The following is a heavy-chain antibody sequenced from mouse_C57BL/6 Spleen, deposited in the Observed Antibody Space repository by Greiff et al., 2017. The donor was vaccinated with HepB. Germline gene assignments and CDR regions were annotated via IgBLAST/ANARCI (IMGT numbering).Heavy chain of an antibody. J-gene: IGHJ2*01. V-gene: IGHV1-15*01. CDR1: GYTFTDYE. Sequence: QVQLKESGAELVRPGASVTLSCKASGYTFTDYEMHWVKQTPVHGLEWIGAIDPETGGTAYNQKFKGKAILTADKSSSTAYMELRSLTSEDSAVYYCTREDTTVVADWGQGTTLTVSS. CDR2: IDPETGGT. CDR3: TREDTTVVAD. D-gene: IGHD1-1*01.